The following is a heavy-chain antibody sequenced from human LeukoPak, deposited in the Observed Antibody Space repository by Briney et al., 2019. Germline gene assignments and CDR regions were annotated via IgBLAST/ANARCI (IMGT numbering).Heavy chain of an antibody. CDR1: GFSFSRYT. D-gene: IGHD3-22*01. Sequence: GGSLRLSCAASGFSFSRYTMNWVRQAPGKGLEWVSFISSSSSYIYYPNSVKGRFTISRDNAKNSLYLQMNSLRAEDTAVYYCARSHLDSSGYQTFDYWGQGTLVTVSS. CDR2: ISSSSSYI. CDR3: ARSHLDSSGYQTFDY. J-gene: IGHJ4*02. V-gene: IGHV3-21*01.